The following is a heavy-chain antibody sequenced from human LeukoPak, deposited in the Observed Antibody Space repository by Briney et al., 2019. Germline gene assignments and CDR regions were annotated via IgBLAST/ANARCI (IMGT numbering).Heavy chain of an antibody. J-gene: IGHJ4*02. V-gene: IGHV3-11*01. D-gene: IGHD2-15*01. CDR2: ISSSGSTI. Sequence: GGSLRLSCAASGFTFSDYYMNWIRQAPGKGLEWVSYISSSGSTIYYADSVKGRFTISRDNAKNSLYLQMNSLRAEDTAVYLCARDYRYCSGGACFSEYWGQGTLVTVSS. CDR1: GFTFSDYY. CDR3: ARDYRYCSGGACFSEY.